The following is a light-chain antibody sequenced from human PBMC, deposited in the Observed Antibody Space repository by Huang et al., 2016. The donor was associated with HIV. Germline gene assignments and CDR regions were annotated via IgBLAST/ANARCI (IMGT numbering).Light chain of an antibody. J-gene: IGKJ1*01. CDR1: QSVYASSTSKDY. Sequence: DIIMSQSPESLTVSLGERATLNCRSSQSVYASSTSKDYMAWFQQKQGQPPNVLLFWASSREVGVPDRFSGSGSGTHFTLTIANLQPEDAAIYYCQQYYSLPQTFGQGTRV. CDR2: WAS. CDR3: QQYYSLPQT. V-gene: IGKV4-1*01.